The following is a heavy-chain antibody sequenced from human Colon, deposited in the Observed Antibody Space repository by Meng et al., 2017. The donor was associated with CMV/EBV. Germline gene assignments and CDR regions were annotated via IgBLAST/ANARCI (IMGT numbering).Heavy chain of an antibody. Sequence: GSLRLSCTVSGDSVSSTKYFWGWIRRPPGKGLEWIGSVYYTGSTYSDPSLKSRAKISVDLSKNQFSLTLRAVTAADTAVYYCARGIAVAGLFDYWGQGTLVTVSS. CDR3: ARGIAVAGLFDY. CDR2: VYYTGST. CDR1: GDSVSSTKYF. J-gene: IGHJ4*02. V-gene: IGHV4-39*07. D-gene: IGHD6-19*01.